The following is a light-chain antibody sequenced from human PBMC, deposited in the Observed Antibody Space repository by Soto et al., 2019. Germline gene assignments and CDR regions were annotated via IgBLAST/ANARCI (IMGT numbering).Light chain of an antibody. CDR3: QQYNYWPPGT. V-gene: IGKV3-15*01. CDR1: QSVSIN. CDR2: GAS. J-gene: IGKJ1*01. Sequence: EIVMTQSPATLSVSPGEGATLSCRASQSVSINLAWYQHKPGQAPRLLIFGASTRATGIPARFSGSGSGTLFTLTIISLQSEDFAVYYCQQYNYWPPGTFGQGTKVEV.